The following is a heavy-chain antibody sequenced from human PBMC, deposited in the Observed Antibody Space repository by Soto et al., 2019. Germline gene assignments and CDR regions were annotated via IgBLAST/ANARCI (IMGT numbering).Heavy chain of an antibody. CDR1: GYTFTTFF. CDR2: INPNSGDT. Sequence: ASVKVSCKASGYTFTTFFLYWVRQAPGQGLEWMGWINPNSGDTEYAQKFQGRVTMTRDTSISTGYMELSSLRSDDTAVYYCERVLNWNQFVYWGQGSLVSASS. CDR3: ERVLNWNQFVY. J-gene: IGHJ4*02. D-gene: IGHD1-1*01. V-gene: IGHV1-2*02.